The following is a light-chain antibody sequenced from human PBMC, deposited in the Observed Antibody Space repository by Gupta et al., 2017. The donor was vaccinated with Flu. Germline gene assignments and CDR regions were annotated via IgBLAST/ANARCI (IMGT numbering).Light chain of an antibody. J-gene: IGKJ1*01. CDR2: TAS. V-gene: IGKV1-39*01. Sequence: DIQMTQSPSSLSASVGDSVTITCRASQSITNYLNWYQHRPGKAPKLLIYTASKLHAGVPSRFAGSGSGTDFTLTISKLQPEHLASYDCQQCYNTSWTFGQGTKVEFK. CDR3: QQCYNTSWT. CDR1: QSITNY.